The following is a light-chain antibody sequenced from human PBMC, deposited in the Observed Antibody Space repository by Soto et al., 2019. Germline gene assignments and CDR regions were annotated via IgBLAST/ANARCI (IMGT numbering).Light chain of an antibody. CDR2: WAS. CDR1: QSVLYSSNNKNY. CDR3: QQYYSTPLT. Sequence: DIVMTQSPDSLAVSLGERATINCKSSQSVLYSSNNKNYLVWYPQKPGQPPKLLLYWASTRESGVPDRFSGSGSGTDFTLTISSLQAEDVAVYYCQQYYSTPLTFGGGTKVESK. J-gene: IGKJ4*01. V-gene: IGKV4-1*01.